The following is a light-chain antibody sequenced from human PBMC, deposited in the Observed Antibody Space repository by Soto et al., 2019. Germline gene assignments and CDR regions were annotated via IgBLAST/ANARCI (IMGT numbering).Light chain of an antibody. J-gene: IGLJ1*01. CDR2: RND. CDR1: SSNIGNNY. V-gene: IGLV1-47*01. Sequence: QSVLTQPPSASGTPGQRVTVSCSGSSSNIGNNYVFWYQRLPGTAPKLLIYRNDQRPSGVSDRFSGSKSGTSASLAISGLRSEDEADYYCAAWDDSLSGSYVFGTGTKVTVL. CDR3: AAWDDSLSGSYV.